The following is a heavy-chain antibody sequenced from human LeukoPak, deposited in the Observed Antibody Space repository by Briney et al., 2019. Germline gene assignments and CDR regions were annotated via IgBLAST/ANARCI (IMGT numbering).Heavy chain of an antibody. V-gene: IGHV1-2*02. CDR2: IKPNSGGT. J-gene: IGHJ5*02. D-gene: IGHD3-10*01. CDR1: GYSFADYY. CDR3: ATNILVRDIINWFDP. Sequence: ASVKVSCKASGYSFADYYMHWVRQAPGQGLEWMVWIKPNSGGTRSAQKFQGRVTMTRDTSISTAYMELSSLRYDDTAVYYCATNILVRDIINWFDPWGQGTLVTVSS.